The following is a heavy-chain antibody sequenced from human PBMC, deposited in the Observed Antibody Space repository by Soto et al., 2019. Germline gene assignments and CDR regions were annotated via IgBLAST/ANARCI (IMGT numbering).Heavy chain of an antibody. Sequence: EVQLVESGGGLVKPGGSLRLSCAASGFTFSNAWMNWVRQAPGKGLEWVGRIKSKTDGGGPDYAAPVKCRFTIAKEDYTNTLYLQITSLKTEDTAVYYCNTDATLLPSITIFGDAPPGDYYGIDLWGQGTTVTVSS. V-gene: IGHV3-15*07. CDR2: IKSKTDGGGP. D-gene: IGHD3-3*01. J-gene: IGHJ6*02. CDR1: GFTFSNAW. CDR3: NTDATLLPSITIFGDAPPGDYYGIDL.